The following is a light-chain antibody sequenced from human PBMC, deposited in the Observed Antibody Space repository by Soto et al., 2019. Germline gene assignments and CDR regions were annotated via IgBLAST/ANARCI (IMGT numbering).Light chain of an antibody. CDR1: QSVSSY. J-gene: IGKJ1*01. CDR2: DAS. CDR3: QQRSNWPT. Sequence: EIVLTQSPATLSLSPGALAPLSCRASQSVSSYLAWYQQHPGQAPRLLIYDASNRATGIPARFSGSGSGTDFTLTISRLEPEDFAVYYCQQRSNWPTFGQGTKVDIK. V-gene: IGKV3-11*01.